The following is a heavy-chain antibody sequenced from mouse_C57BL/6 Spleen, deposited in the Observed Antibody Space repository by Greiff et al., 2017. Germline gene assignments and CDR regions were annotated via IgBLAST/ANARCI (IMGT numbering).Heavy chain of an antibody. J-gene: IGHJ1*03. CDR3: ARRTWTLYWYFDG. V-gene: IGHV1-26*01. Sequence: VQLQQSGPELVKPGASVKISCKASGYTFTDYSMTWVKQSPGKSLEWIGDINPSSGSTSYNQKFKGKATLTVDNSSSTAYMELRSLTSEDSAVYYCARRTWTLYWYFDGWGTGTTVTVSS. CDR1: GYTFTDYS. CDR2: INPSSGST.